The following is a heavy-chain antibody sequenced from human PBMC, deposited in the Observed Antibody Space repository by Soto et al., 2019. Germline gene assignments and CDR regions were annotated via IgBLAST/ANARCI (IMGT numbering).Heavy chain of an antibody. CDR2: IYYSGST. J-gene: IGHJ4*02. V-gene: IGHV4-59*01. CDR1: GGSITSSYY. CDR3: ARGRWLQLIYFDY. Sequence: PSETLSLTCTVSGGSITSSYYWSWIRQPPGKGLEWIGCIYYSGSTNYNPSLKSRVIISVDTSKNQFSLNLRSVTAADTAVYYCARGRWLQLIYFDYWGQGTLVTVSS. D-gene: IGHD5-12*01.